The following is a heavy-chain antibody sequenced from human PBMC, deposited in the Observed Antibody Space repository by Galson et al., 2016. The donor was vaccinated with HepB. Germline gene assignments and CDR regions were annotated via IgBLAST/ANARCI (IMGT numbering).Heavy chain of an antibody. CDR1: GFTFGSYA. CDR3: ARDPMRFAFDL. J-gene: IGHJ3*01. V-gene: IGHV3-7*01. CDR2: INPDGSQT. Sequence: SLRLSCAASGFTFGSYAMHWVRQAPGKGPEWVANINPDGSQTYYVDSVKGRFNISKDNAKNSLYLRMNSLRADDTAVYYCARDPMRFAFDLWGQGTMVTVSS.